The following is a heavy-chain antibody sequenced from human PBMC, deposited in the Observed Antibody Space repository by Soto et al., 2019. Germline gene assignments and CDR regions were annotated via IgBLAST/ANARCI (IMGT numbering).Heavy chain of an antibody. CDR1: GGSLSPYY. D-gene: IGHD2-15*01. V-gene: IGHV4-59*01. Sequence: QVHLQESGPGLVKPSETLSLTCTVSGGSLSPYYWSWIRQSPGKGLEWIGYIHFTGRAHYNPSLKSRVTMSADTSKNQLSLNVYSVTAGDTAVYFCARDRDILVVYPDKRRYFFYYGLDVWGQGATVTVSS. CDR2: IHFTGRA. J-gene: IGHJ6*02. CDR3: ARDRDILVVYPDKRRYFFYYGLDV.